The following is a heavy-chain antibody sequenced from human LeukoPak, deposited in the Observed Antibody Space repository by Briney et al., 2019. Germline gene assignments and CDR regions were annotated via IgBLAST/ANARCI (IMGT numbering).Heavy chain of an antibody. J-gene: IGHJ4*02. Sequence: GESLKISCKASGYSFTNYWIAWVRQMPGKGLEWMGIIYPGDSDTRYSPSFQGQITISADKSISTAYLQWGSLRASDTAMHYCARSATLMLEDYWGQGTLVTVSS. D-gene: IGHD1-1*01. CDR1: GYSFTNYW. V-gene: IGHV5-51*01. CDR2: IYPGDSDT. CDR3: ARSATLMLEDY.